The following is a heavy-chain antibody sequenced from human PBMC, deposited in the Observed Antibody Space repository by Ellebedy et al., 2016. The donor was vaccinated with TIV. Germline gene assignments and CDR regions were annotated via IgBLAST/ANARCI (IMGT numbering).Heavy chain of an antibody. J-gene: IGHJ4*02. Sequence: AASVKVSCKASGYTFTGYYMHWVRQAPGQGLEWMGWINPNSGGTNYAQKFQGWVTMTRDTSISTAYMELSRLRSDDTAVYYCARGRRRYYDISTGYYSPYYFDYWGQGTLVTVSS. CDR1: GYTFTGYY. V-gene: IGHV1-2*04. CDR2: INPNSGGT. CDR3: ARGRRRYYDISTGYYSPYYFDY. D-gene: IGHD3-9*01.